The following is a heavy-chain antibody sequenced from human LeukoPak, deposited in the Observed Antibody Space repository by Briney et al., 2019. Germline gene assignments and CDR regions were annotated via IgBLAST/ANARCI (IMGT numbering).Heavy chain of an antibody. Sequence: GGSLRLSCAASGFTFSSYGMHWLRQAPGKGLEWVAFIRYDGSNKYYADSVKGRYTISRDNSKNTLYLQMNSLRAEDTAVYYCAKGYSYGDVYWGQGTLVTVSS. CDR2: IRYDGSNK. CDR1: GFTFSSYG. CDR3: AKGYSYGDVY. D-gene: IGHD5-18*01. J-gene: IGHJ4*02. V-gene: IGHV3-30*02.